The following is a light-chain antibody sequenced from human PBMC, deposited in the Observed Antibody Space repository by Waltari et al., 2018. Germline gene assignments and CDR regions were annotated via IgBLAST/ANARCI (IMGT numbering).Light chain of an antibody. CDR3: QQYDNWPPYT. CDR2: GAS. CDR1: QSVSTN. V-gene: IGKV3-15*01. Sequence: EIVMTQSPATLSVSPGERVTLSCRASQSVSTNIAWYQQKPAQAPRLLIYGASSRVTGIPARFSGSGSGTEFTLTISSLQSEDVAFYYCQQYDNWPPYTFGQGTRLEIK. J-gene: IGKJ2*01.